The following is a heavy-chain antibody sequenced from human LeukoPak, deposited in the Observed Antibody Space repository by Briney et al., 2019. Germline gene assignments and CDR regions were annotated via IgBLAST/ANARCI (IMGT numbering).Heavy chain of an antibody. CDR3: ARELASPPYYFDY. D-gene: IGHD4-23*01. V-gene: IGHV1-8*02. Sequence: ASVKVTCKASGYTFTSYDINWVRQATGQGLEWMGWMNPNSGNTGYAQKFQGRVTMTRDTSISTAYMELSRLRSDDTAVYYCARELASPPYYFDYWGQGTLVTVSS. CDR2: MNPNSGNT. J-gene: IGHJ4*02. CDR1: GYTFTSYD.